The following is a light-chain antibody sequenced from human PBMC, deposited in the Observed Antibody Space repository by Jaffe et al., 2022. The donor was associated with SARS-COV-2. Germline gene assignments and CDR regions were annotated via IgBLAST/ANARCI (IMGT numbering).Light chain of an antibody. J-gene: IGLJ3*02. Sequence: QSALTQPASVSGSPGQSITISCTGTSSDIGSYNYVSWYQQHPGKAPKLMIYDVSNRPSGVSNRFSGSKSGNTASLTISGLQAEDEADYYCSSYTSSGSWVFGGGTEVTVL. CDR3: SSYTSSGSWV. CDR2: DVS. V-gene: IGLV2-14*01. CDR1: SSDIGSYNY.